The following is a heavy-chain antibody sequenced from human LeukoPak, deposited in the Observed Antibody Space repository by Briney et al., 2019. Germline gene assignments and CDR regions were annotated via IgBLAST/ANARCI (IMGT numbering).Heavy chain of an antibody. V-gene: IGHV3-30-3*01. J-gene: IGHJ3*02. CDR2: ISYDGSNK. CDR1: GFTFSSYA. CDR3: ARDSIAAAGNGAFDI. Sequence: GGSLRLSCAASGFTFSSYAMHWVRQAPGKGLEWVAVISYDGSNKYCADSVKGRFTISRDNSKNTLYLQMNSLRAEDTAVYYCARDSIAAAGNGAFDIWGQGTMVTVSS. D-gene: IGHD6-13*01.